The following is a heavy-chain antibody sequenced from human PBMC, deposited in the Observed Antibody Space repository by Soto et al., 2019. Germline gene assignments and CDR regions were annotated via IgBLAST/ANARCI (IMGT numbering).Heavy chain of an antibody. CDR3: ARDHLILPAHDFFYGSDV. V-gene: IGHV3-7*03. J-gene: IGHJ6*02. CDR1: GFTLSMYS. Sequence: PGGSLRLACEVSGFTLSMYSMTWVRQAPGKGLEWVAKIPQDGSDGHYLDSVKGRFTISRDNAKNSVYLQTNSLRADDTAVYYCARDHLILPAHDFFYGSDVGGQGAKVTVSS. CDR2: IPQDGSDG.